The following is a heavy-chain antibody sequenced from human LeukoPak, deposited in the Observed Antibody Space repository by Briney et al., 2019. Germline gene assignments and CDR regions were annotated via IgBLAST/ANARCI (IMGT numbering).Heavy chain of an antibody. Sequence: GGSLRLSCAASGFTFSSYAMSWVRQAPGKGLEWVSAISGSGGGTYYADSVKGRFTISRDNSKNTLYLQMNSLRAEDTAVYYCAKGDTMIVVVVGAFDIWGQGTMVTVSS. CDR3: AKGDTMIVVVVGAFDI. J-gene: IGHJ3*02. V-gene: IGHV3-23*01. CDR2: ISGSGGGT. CDR1: GFTFSSYA. D-gene: IGHD3-22*01.